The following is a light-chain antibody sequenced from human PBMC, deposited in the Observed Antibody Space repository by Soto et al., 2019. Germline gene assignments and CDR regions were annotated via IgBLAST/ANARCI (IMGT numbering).Light chain of an antibody. CDR1: QGISSY. CDR2: AAS. Sequence: IQLTQSPSYVATSVCNTINSTSRAGQGISSYLAWYQQKPGEDPKLLIYAASSLQSGVPSRFSGSGSGADFTLTISSLQPEDSATYYCKQAHSFPTVGKGNKVDIK. CDR3: KQAHSFPT. V-gene: IGKV1-12*01. J-gene: IGKJ1*01.